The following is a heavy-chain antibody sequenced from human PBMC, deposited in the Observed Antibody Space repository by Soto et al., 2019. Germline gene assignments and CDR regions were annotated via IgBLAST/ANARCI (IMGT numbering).Heavy chain of an antibody. Sequence: QVQLVQSGAEVKKPGASVKVSCKASGYTFTSYGISWVRQAPGQGLAWMGWVSAYNGNTNHAQKHQGRVTMTTDTSTSTAYMELRSLRSDDTAVYCCARWVVTAIHDYWGQGTLVTVSS. D-gene: IGHD2-21*02. J-gene: IGHJ4*02. CDR1: GYTFTSYG. V-gene: IGHV1-18*01. CDR2: VSAYNGNT. CDR3: ARWVVTAIHDY.